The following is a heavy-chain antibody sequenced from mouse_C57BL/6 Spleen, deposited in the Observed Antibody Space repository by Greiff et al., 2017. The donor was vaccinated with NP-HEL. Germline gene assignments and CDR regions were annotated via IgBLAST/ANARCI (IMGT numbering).Heavy chain of an antibody. V-gene: IGHV1-72*01. Sequence: QVQLQQPGAELVKPGASVKLSCKASGYTFTSYWMHWVKQRPGRGLEWIGRIDTNSGGTKYNEKFKSKATLTVDKTSSTANMQLSSLTTEDSAVDNCARSGATGVRGSMDYWGQGTSVTVSS. CDR2: IDTNSGGT. CDR1: GYTFTSYW. D-gene: IGHD1-1*01. J-gene: IGHJ4*01. CDR3: ARSGATGVRGSMDY.